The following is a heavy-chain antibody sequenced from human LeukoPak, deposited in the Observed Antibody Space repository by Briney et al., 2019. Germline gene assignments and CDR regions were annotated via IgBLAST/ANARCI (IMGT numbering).Heavy chain of an antibody. D-gene: IGHD3-16*02. CDR3: ARGSPYVWGSYRPFDY. CDR2: IYYSGST. Sequence: SETLSLTCMVSGGSISSTTYYWGWIRQPPGKGLEWIANIYYSGSTYYNPSPKSRVTISVDTFKNQFSLKLNSVTAADTAVYYCARGSPYVWGSYRPFDYWGQGTLVTVSS. J-gene: IGHJ4*02. V-gene: IGHV4-39*07. CDR1: GGSISSTTYY.